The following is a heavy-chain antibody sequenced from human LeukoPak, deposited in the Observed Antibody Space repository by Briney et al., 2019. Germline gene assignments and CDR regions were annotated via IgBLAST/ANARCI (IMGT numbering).Heavy chain of an antibody. D-gene: IGHD3-10*01. V-gene: IGHV1-18*01. Sequence: GASVKVSCKASGYTFTSYGISWVRQAPGQGLEWMGWISAYNGNTNYAQKLQGRVTMTTDTSTSTAYTELRSLRSDDTAVYYCARDAKYYYGSGSYYTPPSPSFDYWGQGTLVTVSS. CDR2: ISAYNGNT. J-gene: IGHJ4*02. CDR1: GYTFTSYG. CDR3: ARDAKYYYGSGSYYTPPSPSFDY.